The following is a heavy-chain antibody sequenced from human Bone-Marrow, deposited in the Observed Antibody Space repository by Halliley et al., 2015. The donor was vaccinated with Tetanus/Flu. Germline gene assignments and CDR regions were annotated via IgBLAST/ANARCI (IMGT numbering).Heavy chain of an antibody. CDR2: IYYSGIT. D-gene: IGHD3-22*01. CDR1: GGSISSYY. Sequence: LRLSCTVSGGSISSYYWSWIRQPPGKGLEWIGDIYYSGITKYNPSLKSRVTISVDTSNNHFSLRLSSVTAADTAVYYCARRDYDSGGRYAYYHDPWGQGNLVTVSS. V-gene: IGHV4-59*01. CDR3: ARRDYDSGGRYAYYHDP. J-gene: IGHJ5*02.